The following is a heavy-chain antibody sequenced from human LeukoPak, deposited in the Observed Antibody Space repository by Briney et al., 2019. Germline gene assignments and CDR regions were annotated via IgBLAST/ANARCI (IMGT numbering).Heavy chain of an antibody. Sequence: GGSLRLSCAASGFTFSSYEMNWVRQAPGKGLEWVSYISSSGSTIYYADSVKGRFTISRDNAKNSLYLQMNSLRAEDTAVYYSACIILGYAAFDIWGQGTMVTVSS. CDR2: ISSSGSTI. V-gene: IGHV3-48*03. CDR1: GFTFSSYE. D-gene: IGHD3-16*01. CDR3: ACIILGYAAFDI. J-gene: IGHJ3*02.